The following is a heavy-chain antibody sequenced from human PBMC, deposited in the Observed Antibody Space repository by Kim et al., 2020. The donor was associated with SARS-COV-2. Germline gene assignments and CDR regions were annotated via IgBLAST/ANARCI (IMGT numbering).Heavy chain of an antibody. V-gene: IGHV3-30*01. J-gene: IGHJ6*02. Sequence: ADSGKGRFTISRDNSKNTLDLQMNSLRAEDTAVYYCARAAFGYYYYYGMDVWGQGTTVTVSS. CDR3: ARAAFGYYYYYGMDV. D-gene: IGHD2-2*01.